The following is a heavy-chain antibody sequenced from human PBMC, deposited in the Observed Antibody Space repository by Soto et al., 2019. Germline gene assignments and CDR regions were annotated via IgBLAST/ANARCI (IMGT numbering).Heavy chain of an antibody. CDR3: ARGAWYLDH. D-gene: IGHD6-19*01. CDR1: GYTFISYA. Sequence: QVQLVQSGAEVKKPGASVKVSCKASGYTFISYAIHWVRQAPGQRLEWMGWINADNGNTKYSPKFQGGVTITRDTSASTVYMDVSGLRSEDTAVYYCARGAWYLDHWGQGTLVTVSS. V-gene: IGHV1-3*01. CDR2: INADNGNT. J-gene: IGHJ4*02.